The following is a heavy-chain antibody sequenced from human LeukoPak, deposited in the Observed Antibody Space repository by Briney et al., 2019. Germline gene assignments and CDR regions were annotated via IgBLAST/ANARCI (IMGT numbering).Heavy chain of an antibody. CDR3: ARWLYGDYVPYYYYGMDV. V-gene: IGHV5-51*01. Sequence: GDSLKISCKGSGYSFTSYWIGWVRQMPGKGLEWMGIIYPDDSDTRYSPSFQGQVTISADKSISTAYLQWSSLKASDTAMYYCARWLYGDYVPYYYYGMDVWGQGTMVTVSS. J-gene: IGHJ6*02. CDR2: IYPDDSDT. D-gene: IGHD4-17*01. CDR1: GYSFTSYW.